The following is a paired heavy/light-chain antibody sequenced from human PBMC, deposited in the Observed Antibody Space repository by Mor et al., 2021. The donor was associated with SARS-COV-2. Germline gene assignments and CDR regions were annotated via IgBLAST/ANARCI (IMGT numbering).Light chain of an antibody. J-gene: IGLJ2*01. CDR2: KDS. V-gene: IGLV3-25*03. Sequence: SYELTQPPSVSVSPGQTARITCSGDALPKQYAYWYQQKPGQAPVLVIYKDSERPSGIPERFSGSSSGTTVTLTISGVQAEDEADYYCQSADSSGPYVVFGGGTKLTVL. CDR3: QSADSSGPYVV. CDR1: ALPKQY.
Heavy chain of an antibody. J-gene: IGHJ6*02. CDR1: GFTFDDYA. CDR2: ISWDGGST. V-gene: IGHV3-43D*04. Sequence: EVQLVESGGVVVQPGGSLRLSCAASGFTFDDYAMHWVRQAPGKGLEWVSLISWDGGSTYYADSVKGRFTISRDNSKNSLYLQMNSLRAEDTALYYCAKDMGRGKDIVVVPAAIWYGMDVWGQGTTVTVSS. CDR3: AKDMGRGKDIVVVPAAIWYGMDV. D-gene: IGHD2-2*02.